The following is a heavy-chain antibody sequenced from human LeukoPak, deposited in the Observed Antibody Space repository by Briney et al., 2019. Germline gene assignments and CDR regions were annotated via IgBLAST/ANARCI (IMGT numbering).Heavy chain of an antibody. CDR2: IWYDGSNK. Sequence: GGSLRLSCAASGFTFSSYGMHWVRQAPGKGLEWVAVIWYDGSNKYYADSVKGRFTISRDNSKNTLYLQMNSLRAEDTAVYYCARDPPLTRREPVGYFDYWGQGTLVTVSS. V-gene: IGHV3-33*01. CDR3: ARDPPLTRREPVGYFDY. J-gene: IGHJ4*02. D-gene: IGHD4-11*01. CDR1: GFTFSSYG.